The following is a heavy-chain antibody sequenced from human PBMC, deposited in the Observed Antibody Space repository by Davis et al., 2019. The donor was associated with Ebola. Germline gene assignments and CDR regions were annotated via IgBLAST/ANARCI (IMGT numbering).Heavy chain of an antibody. V-gene: IGHV3-30*03. J-gene: IGHJ4*02. CDR2: ISYDGSNK. CDR3: ARSLGDIVLVPAALVPDY. D-gene: IGHD2-2*01. Sequence: GESLKISCAASGFIISSYGFQWVRQAPGKGLEWVAVISYDGSNKYYADSVKGRFAISRDNAKNSLYLQMNSLRDEDTAVYFCARSLGDIVLVPAALVPDYWGQGTLVTVSS. CDR1: GFIISSYG.